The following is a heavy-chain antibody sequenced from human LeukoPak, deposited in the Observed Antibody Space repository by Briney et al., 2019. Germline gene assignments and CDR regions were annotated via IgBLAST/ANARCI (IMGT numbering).Heavy chain of an antibody. CDR3: ARDPVGLWFGEFDY. CDR2: IIPIFGTA. J-gene: IGHJ4*02. CDR1: GGTFSSYA. D-gene: IGHD3-10*01. Sequence: GASVKVSCKASGGTFSSYAISWVRQAPGQGLEWMGGIIPIFGTANYAQKFQGRVTITADKSMSTAYMELSSLRSEDTAVYYCARDPVGLWFGEFDYWGQGTLVTVSS. V-gene: IGHV1-69*06.